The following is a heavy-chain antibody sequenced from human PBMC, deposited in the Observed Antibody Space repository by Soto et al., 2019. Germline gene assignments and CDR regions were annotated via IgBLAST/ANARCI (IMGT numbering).Heavy chain of an antibody. D-gene: IGHD1-26*01. CDR2: ISSSSGHI. CDR1: GFTFSSYS. J-gene: IGHJ4*02. V-gene: IGHV3-21*01. CDR3: TRHWLATREFDY. Sequence: GGSLRLSCAASGFTFSSYSMNWVRQAPGKGLEWVSSISSSSGHIYYADSLKGRFTISRDNAKNSLYLQMNSLRAEDTAVYYCTRHWLATREFDYWGQGTLVTVSS.